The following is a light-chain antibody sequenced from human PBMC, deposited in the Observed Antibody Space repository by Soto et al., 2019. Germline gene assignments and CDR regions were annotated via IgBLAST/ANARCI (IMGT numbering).Light chain of an antibody. V-gene: IGKV1-33*01. CDR2: DAS. J-gene: IGKJ2*01. CDR3: QQFDLLPT. CDR1: QDIRNF. Sequence: DIQMTQSPSSLSASVGDRVTITCQASQDIRNFLNWYQQNPGKAPKLLIYDASNLEAGVPLRFSGSGSGTDFTVTISSLQPEDIATYYCQQFDLLPTVGQETNLEIK.